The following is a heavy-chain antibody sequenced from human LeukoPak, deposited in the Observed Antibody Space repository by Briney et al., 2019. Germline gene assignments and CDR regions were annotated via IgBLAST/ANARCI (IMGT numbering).Heavy chain of an antibody. Sequence: GGSLRLSCAASGFTFDDYAMHWVRQAPGKGLEWVSGISWNSGSIGYADSVKGRFTISRDNAKNSLYLQMNSLRAEDTAVYYCARGVYDFWSGLGFDYWGQGTLVTVSS. J-gene: IGHJ4*02. CDR2: ISWNSGSI. CDR1: GFTFDDYA. D-gene: IGHD3-3*01. CDR3: ARGVYDFWSGLGFDY. V-gene: IGHV3-9*01.